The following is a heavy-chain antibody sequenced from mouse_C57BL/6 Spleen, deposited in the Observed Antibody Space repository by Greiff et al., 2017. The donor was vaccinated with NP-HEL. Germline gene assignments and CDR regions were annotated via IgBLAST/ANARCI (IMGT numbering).Heavy chain of an antibody. CDR3: TREGNYGGAY. Sequence: EVKLVESGEGLVKPGGSLKLSCAASGFTFSSYAMSWVRQTPEKRLEWVAYISRGGDYIYYADTVKGRFTISRDNARNTLYLQMSSLKSEDTAMYYCTREGNYGGAYWGQGTLVTVSA. D-gene: IGHD1-1*01. J-gene: IGHJ3*01. V-gene: IGHV5-9-1*02. CDR2: ISRGGDYI. CDR1: GFTFSSYA.